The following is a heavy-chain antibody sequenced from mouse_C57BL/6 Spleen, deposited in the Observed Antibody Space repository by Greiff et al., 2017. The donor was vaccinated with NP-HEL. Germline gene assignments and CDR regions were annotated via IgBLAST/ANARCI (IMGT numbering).Heavy chain of an antibody. Sequence: QVQLQQPGAELVMPGASVKLSCKASGYTFTSYWMHWVKQRPGQGLEWIGEIDPSDSYTNYNQKFKGKSTLTVDKSSSTAYMQLSSLTSEDSAVYYCARYQYYDDDGVGSMDYWGQGTSVTVSS. V-gene: IGHV1-69*01. CDR1: GYTFTSYW. CDR3: ARYQYYDDDGVGSMDY. CDR2: IDPSDSYT. D-gene: IGHD2-4*01. J-gene: IGHJ4*01.